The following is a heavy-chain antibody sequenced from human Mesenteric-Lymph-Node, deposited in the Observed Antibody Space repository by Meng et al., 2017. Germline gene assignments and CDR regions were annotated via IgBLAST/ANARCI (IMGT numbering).Heavy chain of an antibody. V-gene: IGHV5-51*01. CDR1: GYSFTTYW. D-gene: IGHD6-6*01. J-gene: IGHJ4*02. Sequence: GESLKISCQASGYSFTTYWIGWVRQMPGKGLQWLGIIYPDDSETRISPSFQGQVTISADKSINTAYLQWSSLKASDTAMYYCARHYSSSSPLDYWGQGTLVTVSS. CDR2: IYPDDSET. CDR3: ARHYSSSSPLDY.